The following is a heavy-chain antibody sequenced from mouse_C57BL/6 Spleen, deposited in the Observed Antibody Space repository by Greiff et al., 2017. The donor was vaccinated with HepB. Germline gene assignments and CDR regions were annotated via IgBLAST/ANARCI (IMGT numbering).Heavy chain of an antibody. V-gene: IGHV1-53*01. J-gene: IGHJ4*01. CDR3: ARWGDFVTTVVAMDY. CDR1: GYTFTSYW. CDR2: INPSNGGT. Sequence: QVQLKQPGTELVKPGASVKLSCKASGYTFTSYWMHWVKQRPGQGLEWIGNINPSNGGTNYNEKFKSKATLTVDKSSSTAYMQLSSLTSEDSAVYYCARWGDFVTTVVAMDYWGQGTSVTVSS. D-gene: IGHD1-1*01.